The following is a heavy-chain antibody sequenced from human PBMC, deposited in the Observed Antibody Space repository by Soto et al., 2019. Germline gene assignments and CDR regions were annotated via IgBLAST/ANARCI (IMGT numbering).Heavy chain of an antibody. J-gene: IGHJ6*02. CDR3: VRPLPSGRNYGMDV. D-gene: IGHD3-10*01. CDR1: ALSVRNNY. CDR2: IYNDGTT. Sequence: PWGSLRVSCTSSALSVRNNYMSWVRQAPGMGLEWVSVIYNDGTTYYADSVKGRFTISRDTSKNTLSLQMDSLRAEDTAVYYCVRPLPSGRNYGMDVWGQGTTVTVSS. V-gene: IGHV3-53*01.